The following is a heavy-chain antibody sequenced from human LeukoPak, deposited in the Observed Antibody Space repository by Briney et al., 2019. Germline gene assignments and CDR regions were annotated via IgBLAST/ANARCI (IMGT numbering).Heavy chain of an antibody. CDR2: IIPIFGTA. D-gene: IGHD2-15*01. CDR1: GGTVSSYA. CDR3: VGGTGGWFDP. V-gene: IGHV1-69*06. J-gene: IGHJ5*02. Sequence: SVKVSYKASGGTVSSYAISSVRQAPGQALEWMGGIIPIFGTANYAQKFQGRVTITADKSTSTAYMELSSLRSEDTAVYYCVGGTGGWFDPWGQGTLVTVSS.